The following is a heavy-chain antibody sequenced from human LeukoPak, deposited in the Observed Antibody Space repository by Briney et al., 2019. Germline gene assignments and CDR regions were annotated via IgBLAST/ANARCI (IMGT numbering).Heavy chain of an antibody. V-gene: IGHV4-59*01. D-gene: IGHD6-19*01. J-gene: IGHJ4*02. Sequence: SETLSLTCTVSGGSISSYYWSWIRQPPGKGLEWIGYIYYSGSTNYNPSLKSRVTISVDTSKNQFSLKLSSVTAADTAVYYCAREGGYSSGWFPFDYWGQGTLVTVSS. CDR1: GGSISSYY. CDR3: AREGGYSSGWFPFDY. CDR2: IYYSGST.